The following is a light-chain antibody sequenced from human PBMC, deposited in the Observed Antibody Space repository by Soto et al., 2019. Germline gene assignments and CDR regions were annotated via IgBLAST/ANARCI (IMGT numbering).Light chain of an antibody. J-gene: IGLJ3*02. CDR2: GND. CDR3: QSHDSSLSGSV. Sequence: QSVLTQTPSVSGAPGQRVTISCTGSSSHIGAGYDVHWYQQLPGTAPKLLIYGNDNRPSGVPDRFSGSKSGTSASLAITGLQAEDEADYFCQSHDSSLSGSVFGGGTKVTVL. V-gene: IGLV1-40*01. CDR1: SSHIGAGYD.